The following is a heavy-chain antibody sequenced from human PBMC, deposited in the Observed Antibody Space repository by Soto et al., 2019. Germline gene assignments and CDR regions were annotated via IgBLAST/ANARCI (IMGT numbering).Heavy chain of an antibody. D-gene: IGHD2-15*01. V-gene: IGHV4-34*01. CDR3: AREIGYCSGGSCYSRYYFDY. CDR1: GGSFSGYY. Sequence: SETLSLTCAVYGGSFSGYYWSWIRQPPGKGLEWIGEINHSGSTNYNPSLNSRVTISVDTSKNQFSLKLSSVTAADTAVYYCAREIGYCSGGSCYSRYYFDYWGQGTLVTVSS. J-gene: IGHJ4*02. CDR2: INHSGST.